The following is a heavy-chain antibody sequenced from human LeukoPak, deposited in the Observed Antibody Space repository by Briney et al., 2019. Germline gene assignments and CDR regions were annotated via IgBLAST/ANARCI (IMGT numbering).Heavy chain of an antibody. CDR3: ARAHYDHLGVVIIGLYYYYGMDV. CDR2: INPSGGST. J-gene: IGHJ6*02. CDR1: GGTFSSYA. D-gene: IGHD3-3*01. V-gene: IGHV1-46*01. Sequence: ASVKVSCKASGGTFSSYAISWVRQAPGQGLEWMGIINPSGGSTSYAQKFQGRVTMTRDTSTSTVYMELSSLRSEDTAVYYCARAHYDHLGVVIIGLYYYYGMDVWGQGTTVTVSS.